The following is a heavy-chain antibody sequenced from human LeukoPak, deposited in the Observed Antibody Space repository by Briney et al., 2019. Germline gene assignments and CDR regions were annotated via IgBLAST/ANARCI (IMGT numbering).Heavy chain of an antibody. CDR3: AKDGSYDFWSGYPLYYYYGMDV. D-gene: IGHD3-3*01. CDR1: GFTFSSYA. Sequence: PGGSLRLSCAASGFTFSSYAMSWVRQAPGKGLEWVSAISGSSGSTYYADSVKGRFTISRDNSKNTLYLQMNSLRAEDTAVYYCAKDGSYDFWSGYPLYYYYGMDVWGQGTTVTVSS. V-gene: IGHV3-23*01. CDR2: ISGSSGST. J-gene: IGHJ6*02.